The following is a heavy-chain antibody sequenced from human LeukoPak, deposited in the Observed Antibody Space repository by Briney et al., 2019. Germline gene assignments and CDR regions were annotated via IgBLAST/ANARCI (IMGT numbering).Heavy chain of an antibody. J-gene: IGHJ3*02. Sequence: PSQTLSLTCTVSGGSISSGGYYWSWIRQHPGKGLEWVGYIYYSGSTYYNPSLKSRVTISVDTSKNQFSLKLSSVTAADTAVYYCARDIGYYYDSSGYYYRHDAFDIWGQGTMVTVSS. CDR3: ARDIGYYYDSSGYYYRHDAFDI. D-gene: IGHD3-22*01. V-gene: IGHV4-31*03. CDR1: GGSISSGGYY. CDR2: IYYSGST.